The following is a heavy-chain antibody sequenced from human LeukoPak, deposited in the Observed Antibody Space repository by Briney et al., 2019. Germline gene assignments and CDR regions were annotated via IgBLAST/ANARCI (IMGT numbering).Heavy chain of an antibody. J-gene: IGHJ6*04. D-gene: IGHD1-26*01. CDR3: ARGLHSGGYYFMGL. Sequence: GASVKVSCKASGYTFSSYDIHWVRQAPGQGLEWMGWMNSNSGNTGSAQEFRDRVTMTKNTSISTAYIELSSLRSDDTGMYYCARGLHSGGYYFMGLWGKGTLVTVSS. V-gene: IGHV1-8*01. CDR1: GYTFSSYD. CDR2: MNSNSGNT.